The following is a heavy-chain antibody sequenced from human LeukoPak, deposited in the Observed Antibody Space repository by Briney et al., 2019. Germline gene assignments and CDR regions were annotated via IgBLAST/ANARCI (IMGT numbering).Heavy chain of an antibody. V-gene: IGHV3-30*18. CDR1: GFTFSSYG. CDR2: ISYDGSNK. CDR3: AKSRRGGRVVPAAMPDDY. Sequence: GGSLRLSCAASGFTFSSYGMHWVRQAPGKGLEWVAVISYDGSNKYYADSVKGRFTISRDNSKNTLYLQMNSLRAEDTAVYYCAKSRRGGRVVPAAMPDDYWGQGTLVTVSS. J-gene: IGHJ4*02. D-gene: IGHD2-2*01.